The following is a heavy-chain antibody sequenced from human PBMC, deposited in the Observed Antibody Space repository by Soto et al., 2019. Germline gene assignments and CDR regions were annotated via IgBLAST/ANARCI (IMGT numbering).Heavy chain of an antibody. CDR2: VYTSEST. CDR1: GGSISSDY. Sequence: SETLSLTCTVSGGSISSDYCCWVRQPAGQGMDWIGRVYTSESTSSNPTLNRRVTMSVDTSKNHFSLKLSSVTAADTAVYYCARVFGYSSSSYVLDWLDLCGHGPVATV. J-gene: IGHJ5*02. CDR3: ARVFGYSSSSYVLDWLDL. D-gene: IGHD6-13*01. V-gene: IGHV4-4*07.